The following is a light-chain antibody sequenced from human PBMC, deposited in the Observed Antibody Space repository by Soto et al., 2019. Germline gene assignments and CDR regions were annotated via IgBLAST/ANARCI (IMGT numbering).Light chain of an antibody. J-gene: IGLJ2*01. CDR1: TGPVTSGHY. Sequence: QAVVTQEPSLTVSPGGTVTLTCGSSTGPVTSGHYPYWLQQKPGQAPRTLTYDTSNTHSWTPARFSGSLLGGKAALTLSGAQPEDEAEYYCLLFYGDVAVFGGGTKVTVL. CDR3: LLFYGDVAV. V-gene: IGLV7-46*01. CDR2: DTS.